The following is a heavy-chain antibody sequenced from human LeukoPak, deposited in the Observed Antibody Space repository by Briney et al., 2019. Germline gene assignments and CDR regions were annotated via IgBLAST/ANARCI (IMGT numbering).Heavy chain of an antibody. D-gene: IGHD3-22*01. CDR2: IYYSGST. J-gene: IGHJ3*02. CDR3: ARENPDSSGFEGAFDI. Sequence: SETLSLTCTVSGGSISSGGYYWSWIRQHPGKGLEWIGYIYYSGSTYYNPSLKSRVTISVDTSKNQFSLKLCSVTAADTAVYYCARENPDSSGFEGAFDIWGQGTMVTVSS. CDR1: GGSISSGGYY. V-gene: IGHV4-31*03.